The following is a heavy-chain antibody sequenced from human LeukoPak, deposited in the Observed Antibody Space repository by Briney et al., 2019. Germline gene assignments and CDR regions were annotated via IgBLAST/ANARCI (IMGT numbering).Heavy chain of an antibody. CDR2: IYYSGST. CDR3: ARDQGWLASYFDY. CDR1: GGSISSSSYY. J-gene: IGHJ4*02. V-gene: IGHV4-39*07. D-gene: IGHD6-19*01. Sequence: PSETLSLTCTVSGGSISSSSYYWGWIRQPPGKGLEWIGSIYYSGSTYYNPSLKSRVTISVDTSKNQFSLKLSSVTATDTAVYYCARDQGWLASYFDYWGQGTLVTVSS.